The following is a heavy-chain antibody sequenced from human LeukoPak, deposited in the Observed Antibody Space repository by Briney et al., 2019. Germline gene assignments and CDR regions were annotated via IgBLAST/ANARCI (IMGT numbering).Heavy chain of an antibody. V-gene: IGHV1-2*02. Sequence: ASVKVSCKASGYTFTGYYMHWVRQAPGQGLEWMGWINPNSGGANYAQKFQGRVTMTRDTSISTAYMELSRLRSDDTAVYYCAREDSSVLDPLDYWGQGTLVTVSS. CDR3: AREDSSVLDPLDY. CDR2: INPNSGGA. CDR1: GYTFTGYY. D-gene: IGHD3-22*01. J-gene: IGHJ4*02.